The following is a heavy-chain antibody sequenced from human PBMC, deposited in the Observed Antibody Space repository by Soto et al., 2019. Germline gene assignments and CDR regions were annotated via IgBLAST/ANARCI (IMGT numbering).Heavy chain of an antibody. CDR1: GFTFDDYA. CDR2: IRWNGDII. D-gene: IGHD3-10*01. J-gene: IGHJ3*02. Sequence: EVQPVESGGGLVQPGRSLRLSCAASGFTFDDYAMHWVRQAPGKGLEWVSGIRWNGDIIGYADSVKGRFAISRDNAKNSLYLQMNSLRTEDTALYYCAKGYLGSGGSFDIWGQGTMVTVSS. CDR3: AKGYLGSGGSFDI. V-gene: IGHV3-9*01.